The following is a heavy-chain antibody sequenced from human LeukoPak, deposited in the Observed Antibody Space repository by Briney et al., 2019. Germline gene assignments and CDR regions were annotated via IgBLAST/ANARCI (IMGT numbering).Heavy chain of an antibody. CDR1: GGSISSYY. J-gene: IGHJ5*02. Sequence: SETLSLTCTVSGGSISSYYWSWIRQPAGKGLEWIGRIYTSGSTNYNPSLKSRVTMSVDTSKNQFSLKLSSVTAAGTAVYYCARVWKAAGGRWFDPWGQGTLVTVSS. CDR3: ARVWKAAGGRWFDP. V-gene: IGHV4-4*07. D-gene: IGHD6-13*01. CDR2: IYTSGST.